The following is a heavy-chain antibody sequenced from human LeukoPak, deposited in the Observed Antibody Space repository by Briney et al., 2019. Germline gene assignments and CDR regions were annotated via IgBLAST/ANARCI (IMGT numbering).Heavy chain of an antibody. V-gene: IGHV3-23*01. CDR1: GFTVSSNY. CDR3: AKDLYTSRYACCFDY. CDR2: VSGGGSST. D-gene: IGHD6-13*01. J-gene: IGHJ4*02. Sequence: GGSLRLSCAASGFTVSSNYMSWVRQAPGKGLEWVSGVSGGGSSTYYADSVKGRFTISRDNSKNMLYLQMNSLRAEDTAVYYCAKDLYTSRYACCFDYWGQGTLVTVSS.